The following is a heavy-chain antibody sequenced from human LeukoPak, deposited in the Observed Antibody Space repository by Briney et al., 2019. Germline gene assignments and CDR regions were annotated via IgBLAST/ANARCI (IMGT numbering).Heavy chain of an antibody. Sequence: SQTLSLTGAISGDRVSSNRASWNWIRQSPSRGLEWLGRTYYRSKWFNDYEVSVKSRISINPDTSKNQFSLQLNSVTPEDTAVYYCAGTLAVASKTAYFDSWGQGTLVTVSS. CDR1: GDRVSSNRAS. D-gene: IGHD6-19*01. CDR2: TYYRSKWFN. J-gene: IGHJ4*02. CDR3: AGTLAVASKTAYFDS. V-gene: IGHV6-1*01.